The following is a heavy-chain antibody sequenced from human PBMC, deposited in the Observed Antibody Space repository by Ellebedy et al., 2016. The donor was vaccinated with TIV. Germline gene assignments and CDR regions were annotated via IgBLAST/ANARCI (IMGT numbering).Heavy chain of an antibody. J-gene: IGHJ4*02. V-gene: IGHV3-48*02. CDR2: ISAASTTI. Sequence: GGSLRLXXATSGFTFNYYGMNWVRQAPGKGLEWIAHISAASTTIKYADSVRGRFTLSRDNGKTSLYLQMNSLRDEDTGMYYCTRDWDYWGQGTLVTVSS. CDR1: GFTFNYYG. CDR3: TRDWDY.